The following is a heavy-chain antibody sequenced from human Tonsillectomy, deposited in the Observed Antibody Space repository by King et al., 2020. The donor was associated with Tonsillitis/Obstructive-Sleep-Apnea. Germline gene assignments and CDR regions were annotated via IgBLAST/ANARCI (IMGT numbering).Heavy chain of an antibody. Sequence: VQLQQWGAGLLKPSETLSLTCAVYGGSFSGYYWSWIRQPPGKGLEWIGEINHSGSTNYNPSLKSRVTISVETSKNQFSLKLSSVTAADTAVYYCARARYCSSTSCFLFDYWGQGTLVTVSS. V-gene: IGHV4-34*01. CDR2: INHSGST. CDR3: ARARYCSSTSCFLFDY. CDR1: GGSFSGYY. J-gene: IGHJ4*02. D-gene: IGHD2-2*01.